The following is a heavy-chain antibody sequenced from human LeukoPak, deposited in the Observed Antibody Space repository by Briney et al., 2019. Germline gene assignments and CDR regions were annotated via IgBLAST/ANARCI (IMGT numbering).Heavy chain of an antibody. CDR1: GFIFKNYG. J-gene: IGHJ4*02. CDR2: ITGSGTT. V-gene: IGHV3-23*01. Sequence: GGSLRLSCAASGFIFKNYGMSWVRQAPGKGLEWVSFITGSGTTYYADFVKGRFTISRDNAENTLYLQMNSLRAEDTAIYYCAKNGAYSYEDYFDYWGQGTLVTVSS. CDR3: AKNGAYSYEDYFDY. D-gene: IGHD5-18*01.